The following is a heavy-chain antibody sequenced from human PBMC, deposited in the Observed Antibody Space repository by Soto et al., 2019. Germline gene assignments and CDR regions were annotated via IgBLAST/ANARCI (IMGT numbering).Heavy chain of an antibody. Sequence: PSETLSLTCDVYGGSFSDYIWTWIRQTPGKGLQWIGQINHSGSANYNPSLKSRVTISVDTSKNQYSLKLSSVTAADTAVYYCVRGCIHLRYLFAYWGQGTLVTVSS. CDR2: INHSGSA. J-gene: IGHJ4*02. V-gene: IGHV4-34*01. CDR1: GGSFSDYI. D-gene: IGHD5-18*01. CDR3: VRGCIHLRYLFAY.